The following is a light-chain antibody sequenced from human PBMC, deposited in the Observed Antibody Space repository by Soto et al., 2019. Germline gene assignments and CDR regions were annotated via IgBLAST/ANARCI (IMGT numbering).Light chain of an antibody. CDR2: WAS. CDR3: QQYYDAPQT. V-gene: IGKV4-1*01. Sequence: DIVMTQSPDSLAVSLGERATINCKSSQGILYSSNNKTYLACYQQKPGQPPKLLIYWASTRESGVPDRFSGSGSGTDFTLTISSLQAGDVAVYYCQQYYDAPQTFGQGTKVEIK. CDR1: QGILYSSNNKTY. J-gene: IGKJ1*01.